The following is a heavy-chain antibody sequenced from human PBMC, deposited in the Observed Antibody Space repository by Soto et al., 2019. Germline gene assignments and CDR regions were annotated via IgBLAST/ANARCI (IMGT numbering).Heavy chain of an antibody. CDR3: TRSARGGFNDAFVI. CDR1: GFTFSNYD. Sequence: GGSLRLSCAASGFTFSNYDMHWVRQATGEGLEWVSAIGTAGDTYYPDSVKGRFTISREDAKSSLYLQMNSLRAGDTAVYYCTRSARGGFNDAFVIWGQGTMVTVSS. D-gene: IGHD5-12*01. V-gene: IGHV3-13*01. J-gene: IGHJ3*02. CDR2: IGTAGDT.